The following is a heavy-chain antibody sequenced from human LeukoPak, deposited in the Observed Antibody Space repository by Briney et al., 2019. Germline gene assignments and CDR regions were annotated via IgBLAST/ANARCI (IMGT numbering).Heavy chain of an antibody. Sequence: GGSLRLSCLPSGFTLSTNAMSWVRQAPGKGLEWISGISGSGASTYYADSVKGRFTISRDDSRNTLYLQMNSLRGDDTAVYYCAKDVGKWESLHFFDYWGQGTLVTVSS. D-gene: IGHD1-26*01. CDR2: ISGSGAST. CDR1: GFTLSTNA. V-gene: IGHV3-23*01. J-gene: IGHJ4*02. CDR3: AKDVGKWESLHFFDY.